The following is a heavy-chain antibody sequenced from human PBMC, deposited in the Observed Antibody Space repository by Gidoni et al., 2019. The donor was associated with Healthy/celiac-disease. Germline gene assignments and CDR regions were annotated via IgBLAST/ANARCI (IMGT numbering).Heavy chain of an antibody. CDR1: GFTFSSYS. CDR3: AREWDYGDYKDY. V-gene: IGHV3-48*01. J-gene: IGHJ4*02. Sequence: EVQLVESGGGLVQPGGSMRLSCAASGFTFSSYSMNWVRQAPGKGLEWVSYISSSSSTIDYADSVKGRFTISRDNAKNSLYLQMNSLRAEDTAVYYCAREWDYGDYKDYWGQGTLVTVSS. CDR2: ISSSSSTI. D-gene: IGHD4-17*01.